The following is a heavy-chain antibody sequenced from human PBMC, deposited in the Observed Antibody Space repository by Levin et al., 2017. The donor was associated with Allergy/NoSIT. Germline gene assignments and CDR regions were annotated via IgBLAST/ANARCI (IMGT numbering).Heavy chain of an antibody. V-gene: IGHV4-34*01. CDR2: INHSGST. CDR3: ARGRYGSGSYYMH. Sequence: SQTLSLTCAVYGGSFSGYYWSWIRQPPGKGLEWIGEINHSGSTNYNPSLKSRVTISVDTSKNQFSLKLSSVTAADTAVYYCARGRYGSGSYYMHWGQGTLVTVSS. J-gene: IGHJ4*02. CDR1: GGSFSGYY. D-gene: IGHD3-10*01.